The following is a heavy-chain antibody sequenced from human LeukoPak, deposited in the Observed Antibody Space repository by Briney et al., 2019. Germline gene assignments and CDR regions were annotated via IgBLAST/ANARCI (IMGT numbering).Heavy chain of an antibody. CDR2: INPSGGST. CDR1: GYTFTSYY. J-gene: IGHJ4*02. CDR3: ARALYCSGSSCYSSASDY. V-gene: IGHV1-46*01. D-gene: IGHD2-15*01. Sequence: ASVKVSCKTSGYTFTSYYFHWVRQAPGHGLEWMGIINPSGGSTSYAQKFQGRVTMTRDTSTSTVYMELSSLSSEDTAVYYCARALYCSGSSCYSSASDYWGQGTLVTVSS.